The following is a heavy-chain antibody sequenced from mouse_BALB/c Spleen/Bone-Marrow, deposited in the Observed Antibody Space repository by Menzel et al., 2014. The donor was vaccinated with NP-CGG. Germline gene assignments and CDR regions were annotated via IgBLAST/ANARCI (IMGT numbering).Heavy chain of an antibody. D-gene: IGHD4-1*01. Sequence: QVQLQQSGAELVRPGASVTLSCKASGYTFTDYEMHWVKQTPVHGLEWIGAIDPETGGTAYNQKFKGKATLTADKSSSTAYMELRSLTSEDSAVYYCTGHWDYAMDYWGQGTSVTVSS. CDR3: TGHWDYAMDY. CDR1: GYTFTDYE. J-gene: IGHJ4*01. V-gene: IGHV1-15*01. CDR2: IDPETGGT.